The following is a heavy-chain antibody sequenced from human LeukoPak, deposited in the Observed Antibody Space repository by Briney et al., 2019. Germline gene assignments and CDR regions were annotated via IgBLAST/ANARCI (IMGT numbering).Heavy chain of an antibody. J-gene: IGHJ5*02. CDR1: GFTFSSYA. CDR3: ARDSNYDFWSGPQYGKPHNWFDP. CDR2: ISGSGGST. V-gene: IGHV3-23*01. Sequence: QAGGSLRLSCAASGFTFSSYAMSWVRQAPGKGLEWVSAISGSGGSTYYADSVKGRFTISRDNTKNTLYLQMNSLRAEDTAVYYCARDSNYDFWSGPQYGKPHNWFDPWGQGTLVTVSS. D-gene: IGHD3-3*01.